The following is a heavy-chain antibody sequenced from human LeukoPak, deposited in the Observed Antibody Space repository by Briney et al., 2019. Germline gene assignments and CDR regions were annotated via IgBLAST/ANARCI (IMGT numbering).Heavy chain of an antibody. CDR1: GFTFSNFL. Sequence: GGPLRLSCAASGFTFSNFLKTWVRQAPGKGPEWVSAISGSGGDTYYADSVKGRFTISRDNSKNTLYLQMNSLRAEDTAVYYCAKKGATTGDFDYWGQGTLVTVSS. D-gene: IGHD1-26*01. V-gene: IGHV3-23*01. CDR3: AKKGATTGDFDY. CDR2: ISGSGGDT. J-gene: IGHJ4*02.